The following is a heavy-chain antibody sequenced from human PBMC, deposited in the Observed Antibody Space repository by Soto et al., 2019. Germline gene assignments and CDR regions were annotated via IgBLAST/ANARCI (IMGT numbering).Heavy chain of an antibody. CDR1: GFTVSSYW. CDR3: ASGRRDSSGWLGAFVF. Sequence: EVQLVESGGGLVQPGGSLRLSCSASGFTVSSYWMSWVRQAPGKGLEWVANIKQDGSEKYNVDSVKGRFTIARDNAKNSLYLQMNNLRAEDTAVYYCASGRRDSSGWLGAFVFWGQVTMVTVS. CDR2: IKQDGSEK. V-gene: IGHV3-7*03. D-gene: IGHD6-19*01. J-gene: IGHJ3*01.